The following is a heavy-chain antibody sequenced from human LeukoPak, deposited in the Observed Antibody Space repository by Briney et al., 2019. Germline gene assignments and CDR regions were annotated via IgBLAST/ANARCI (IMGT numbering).Heavy chain of an antibody. Sequence: SETLSLTCTVSGGSISSGGYYWSWIRQPPGKGLEWIGRLHTSGSTNYNPSLKSRLTISVDKSKNQFSLKLSSVTAADAAVYYCARDGTRDGYNPFDYWGQGTLVTVSS. V-gene: IGHV4-61*02. CDR3: ARDGTRDGYNPFDY. D-gene: IGHD5-24*01. CDR1: GGSISSGGYY. CDR2: LHTSGST. J-gene: IGHJ4*02.